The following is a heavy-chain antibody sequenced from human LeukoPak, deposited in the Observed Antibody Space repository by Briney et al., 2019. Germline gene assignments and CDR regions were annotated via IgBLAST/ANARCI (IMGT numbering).Heavy chain of an antibody. V-gene: IGHV3-21*01. J-gene: IGHJ6*02. CDR1: GFTFSSYS. CDR2: ISSSSSYI. D-gene: IGHD6-13*01. CDR3: ASIKETGAAAGNYYYYYGMDV. Sequence: GGSLRLSCAASGFTFSSYSMNWVRQAPGKGLEWVSSISSSSSYIYYADSVKGRFTISRDNAKNSLYLQMNSLRAEDTAVYYCASIKETGAAAGNYYYYYGMDVWGQGTTVTVSS.